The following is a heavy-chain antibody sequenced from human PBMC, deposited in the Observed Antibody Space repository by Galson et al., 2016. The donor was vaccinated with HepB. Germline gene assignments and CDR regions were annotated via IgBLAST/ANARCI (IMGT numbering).Heavy chain of an antibody. CDR3: AHTSHYYGSGSYSDAFGM. CDR1: GFSLSSFGVG. Sequence: PALVKPTQTLTLTCTFSGFSLSSFGVGVGWIRQPPGKALEWLALIYWDNDKRYSPSLKNRLTITKDTSKNQVVLTMTDMDPVDTATYYCAHTSHYYGSGSYSDAFGMWGPGTVVTVSP. CDR2: IYWDNDK. J-gene: IGHJ3*02. V-gene: IGHV2-5*02. D-gene: IGHD3-10*01.